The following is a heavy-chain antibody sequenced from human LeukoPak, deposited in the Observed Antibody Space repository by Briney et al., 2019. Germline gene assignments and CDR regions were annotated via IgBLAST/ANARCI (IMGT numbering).Heavy chain of an antibody. J-gene: IGHJ6*02. V-gene: IGHV4-31*03. CDR2: IYYSGST. CDR3: ARASPSWYYYYGMDV. CDR1: GGSISSGGYY. D-gene: IGHD2-2*01. Sequence: SETLSLTCTVSGGSISSGGYYWSWIRQHPGKGLEWIGYIYYSGSTYYNPSLKSRVTISVDTSKNQFSLKRSSVTAADTAVYYCARASPSWYYYYGMDVWGQGTTVTVSS.